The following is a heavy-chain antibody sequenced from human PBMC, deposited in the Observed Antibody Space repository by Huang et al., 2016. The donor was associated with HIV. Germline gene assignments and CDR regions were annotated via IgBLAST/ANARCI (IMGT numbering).Heavy chain of an antibody. CDR3: ARLNLDSRL. D-gene: IGHD3-22*01. J-gene: IGHJ4*02. Sequence: QLQLQESGPGLVKPSETLSLTCTVSGGSSSSSSYYWGWIRQPPGKGLGWIGSSYYRGSTYYNPSLKRRVTISVDTSKNQFSLKLSSVTAADTAVYYCARLNLDSRLWGQGTLVTVSS. V-gene: IGHV4-39*01. CDR2: SYYRGST. CDR1: GGSSSSSSYY.